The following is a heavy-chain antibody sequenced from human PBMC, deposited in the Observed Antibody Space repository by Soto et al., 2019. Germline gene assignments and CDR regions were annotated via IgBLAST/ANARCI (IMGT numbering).Heavy chain of an antibody. D-gene: IGHD6-13*01. Sequence: QVQLVQSGAEVKKPGASVKVSCKASGYTFTSYDINWVRQATGQGLEWMGWMNPNSGDTGYAQKFQGIVTMTRNTSRSTAYMELSSLRSEDTAVYYCARGPGSWYYYYIDVWGKGTTVTVSS. CDR1: GYTFTSYD. CDR2: MNPNSGDT. J-gene: IGHJ6*03. CDR3: ARGPGSWYYYYIDV. V-gene: IGHV1-8*01.